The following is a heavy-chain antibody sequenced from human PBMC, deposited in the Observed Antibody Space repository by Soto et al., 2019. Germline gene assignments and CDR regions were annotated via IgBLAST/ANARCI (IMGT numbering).Heavy chain of an antibody. D-gene: IGHD3-10*01. CDR1: GFTFSSYE. J-gene: IGHJ4*02. Sequence: VGSLRLSCAASGFTFSSYEMNWVRQAPGKGLEWVSYISSSGSTIYYADSVKGRFTISRDNAENSLYLQMNSLRAEDTAVYYCARDLPRGYYGSGSYYKAFDYWGQGTLVTVSS. CDR2: ISSSGSTI. CDR3: ARDLPRGYYGSGSYYKAFDY. V-gene: IGHV3-48*03.